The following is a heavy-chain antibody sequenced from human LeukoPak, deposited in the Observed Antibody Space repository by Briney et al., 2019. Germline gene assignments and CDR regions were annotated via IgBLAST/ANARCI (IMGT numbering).Heavy chain of an antibody. CDR3: AKDRGVRGGPAYYYMDV. J-gene: IGHJ6*03. CDR1: GFTFSDYG. CDR2: IRYDGTDK. Sequence: PGGSLRLSCAASGFTFSDYGMHWVRQAPGEGLEWVVFIRYDGTDKYYADSVKGRFTISRDNSKNTLYLQMNSLRAEDTAVYYCAKDRGVRGGPAYYYMDVWGKETTVTVSS. D-gene: IGHD3-10*01. V-gene: IGHV3-30*02.